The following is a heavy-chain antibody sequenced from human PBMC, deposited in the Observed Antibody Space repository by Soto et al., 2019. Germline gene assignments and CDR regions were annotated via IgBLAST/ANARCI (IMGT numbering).Heavy chain of an antibody. Sequence: GGSLRLSCAASGFTFSSYSMNWVRQAPGKGLEWVSYISSSSSTIYYADSVKGRFTISRYNAKNSLYLQMNSLRAEDTAVYYCARDQSYYDILTGYYANYYYYYMDVWGKGTTVTVSS. CDR3: ARDQSYYDILTGYYANYYYYYMDV. J-gene: IGHJ6*03. CDR2: ISSSSSTI. CDR1: GFTFSSYS. V-gene: IGHV3-48*01. D-gene: IGHD3-9*01.